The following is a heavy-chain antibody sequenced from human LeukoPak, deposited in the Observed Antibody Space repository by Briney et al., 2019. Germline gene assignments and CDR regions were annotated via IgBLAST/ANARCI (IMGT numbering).Heavy chain of an antibody. CDR1: GFTFSNYA. J-gene: IGHJ4*02. D-gene: IGHD2-15*01. V-gene: IGHV3-23*01. CDR2: ISGSGDST. CDR3: AKGRSSGGSCVNY. Sequence: GGSLRLSCAASGFTFSNYAMNWVRQAPGKGLEWVSVISGSGDSTYYADSVKGRFTISRDNSKNTLYLQMSSLRAEDTAVYYRAKGRSSGGSCVNYWGQGTLLTVSS.